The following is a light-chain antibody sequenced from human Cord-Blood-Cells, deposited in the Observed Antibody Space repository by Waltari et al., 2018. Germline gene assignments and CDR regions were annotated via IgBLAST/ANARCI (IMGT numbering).Light chain of an antibody. CDR3: CSYAGSSTYV. Sequence: QSALTQPPSLSGSPGRSMPISSTGTSIVVGGDTLVSWYQQHPGKAPTLMIYEVSKRPSGVSNRFSGSKSGNTASLTISGLQAEDEADYYCCSYAGSSTYVFGTGTKVTVL. V-gene: IGLV2-23*02. J-gene: IGLJ1*01. CDR2: EVS. CDR1: SIVVGGDTL.